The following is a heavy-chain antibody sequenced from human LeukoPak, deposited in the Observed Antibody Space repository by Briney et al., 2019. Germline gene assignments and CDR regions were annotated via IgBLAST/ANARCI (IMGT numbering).Heavy chain of an antibody. CDR3: ASMLQSFDSSGPIGIIDY. Sequence: GASVKVSCKASGYTFTSYYMHWVRQAPGQGLEWMGIINPSGGSTSYAQKFQGRVTMTRDTSTSTVYMELSSLRSEDTAVYYCASMLQSFDSSGPIGIIDYWGQGTLVTVSS. CDR1: GYTFTSYY. V-gene: IGHV1-46*01. J-gene: IGHJ4*02. D-gene: IGHD3-22*01. CDR2: INPSGGST.